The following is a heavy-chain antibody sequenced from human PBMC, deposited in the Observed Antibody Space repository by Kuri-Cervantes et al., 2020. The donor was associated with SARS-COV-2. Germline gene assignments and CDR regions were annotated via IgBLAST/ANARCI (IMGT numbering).Heavy chain of an antibody. Sequence: SETLSLTCTVSGYSISSGYYWGWIRQPPGKGLEWIGYIYHSGSTYYNPSLKSRVTISSDTSKNQFSLKLTSATAADTAVYFCARGLGYSYGRRSPQGDFWGQGILVTVSS. CDR2: IYHSGST. V-gene: IGHV4-38-2*02. J-gene: IGHJ4*02. CDR1: GYSISSGYY. D-gene: IGHD5-18*01. CDR3: ARGLGYSYGRRSPQGDF.